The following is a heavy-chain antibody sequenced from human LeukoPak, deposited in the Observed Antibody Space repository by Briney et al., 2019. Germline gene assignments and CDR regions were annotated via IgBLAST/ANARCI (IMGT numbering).Heavy chain of an antibody. J-gene: IGHJ6*02. CDR1: GFTFSSYW. CDR3: AKDIRIALTGDGYYYYYGMDV. Sequence: PGGSLRLSCAASGFTFSSYWMHWVRQAPGKGLVWVSRINSDGSSTSYADSVKGRFTISRDNAKNTLYLQMNSLRAEDTALYYCAKDIRIALTGDGYYYYYGMDVWGQGTTVTVSS. CDR2: INSDGSST. V-gene: IGHV3-74*01. D-gene: IGHD6-13*01.